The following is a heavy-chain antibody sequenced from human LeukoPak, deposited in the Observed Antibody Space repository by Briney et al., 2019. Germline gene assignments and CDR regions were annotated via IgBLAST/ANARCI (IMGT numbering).Heavy chain of an antibody. CDR1: GFTFSTYS. D-gene: IGHD5-18*01. CDR2: ITSSSTNI. CDR3: ARPYSYGIWVPFDY. Sequence: GGSLRLSCAASGFTFSTYSVHWVRQAPGKGLEWVSSITSSSTNIYYADSVKGRFTISRDNAKNSLYLQMNSLRAEDTAVYYCARPYSYGIWVPFDYWGQGTLVTVSS. J-gene: IGHJ4*02. V-gene: IGHV3-21*01.